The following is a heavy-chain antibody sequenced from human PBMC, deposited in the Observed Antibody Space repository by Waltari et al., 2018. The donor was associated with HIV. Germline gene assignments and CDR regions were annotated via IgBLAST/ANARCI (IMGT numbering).Heavy chain of an antibody. D-gene: IGHD3-3*01. J-gene: IGHJ6*02. CDR3: ARDPARERFLEWLPEV. CDR1: GGSVSSGSYY. V-gene: IGHV4-61*01. Sequence: QVQLQESGPGLVKPSETLSLTCTVSGGSVSSGSYYWSWIRQPPGKGLEGIGYIYYSGSTNYNPPRESRVTRSVDTSKNQFSLKLSSVTAADTAVYYCARDPARERFLEWLPEVWGQGTTVTVSS. CDR2: IYYSGST.